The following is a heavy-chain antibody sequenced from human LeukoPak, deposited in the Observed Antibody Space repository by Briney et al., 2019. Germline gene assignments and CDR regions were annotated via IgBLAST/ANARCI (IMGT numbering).Heavy chain of an antibody. CDR1: GFTFSSYW. D-gene: IGHD2-15*01. CDR2: INSDGSST. J-gene: IGHJ4*02. Sequence: GGSPRLSCAASGFTFSSYWMSWVRQAPGKGLVWVSRINSDGSSTTYAGSVKGRFTISRDNAKNTLYLQMNSLRAEDTAVYYCASERGYCSGGSCTSSHFDYWGQGALVTVSS. V-gene: IGHV3-74*01. CDR3: ASERGYCSGGSCTSSHFDY.